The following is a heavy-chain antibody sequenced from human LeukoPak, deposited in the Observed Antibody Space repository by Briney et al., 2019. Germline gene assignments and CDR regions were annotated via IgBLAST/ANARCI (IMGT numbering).Heavy chain of an antibody. J-gene: IGHJ4*02. Sequence: GGSLRLSCAASGFTFSNAWMSWVRQAPGKGLEWVGRIKSKTDGGTTDYAAPVKGRFTISRDDSKNTLYLQMNSLKTEDTAVYYCTTRLTTVTTDFDYWGQGTLVTVSS. D-gene: IGHD4-17*01. CDR3: TTRLTTVTTDFDY. V-gene: IGHV3-15*01. CDR1: GFTFSNAW. CDR2: IKSKTDGGTT.